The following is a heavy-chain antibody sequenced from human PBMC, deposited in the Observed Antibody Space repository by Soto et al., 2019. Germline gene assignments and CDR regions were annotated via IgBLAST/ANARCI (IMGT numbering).Heavy chain of an antibody. CDR3: ARGNHRWLQLWYFDL. CDR2: IIPIFGTV. J-gene: IGHJ2*01. D-gene: IGHD5-12*01. CDR1: GGTFSNYP. Sequence: QVQLVQSGAEVKKPGSSVKVSCKASGGTFSNYPISWVRQAPGQGLEWMGGIIPIFGTVNYAQKFQGRVTITADECTSTADMELSSLRSEGTAVYYCARGNHRWLQLWYFDLWGRGTLVTVSS. V-gene: IGHV1-69*12.